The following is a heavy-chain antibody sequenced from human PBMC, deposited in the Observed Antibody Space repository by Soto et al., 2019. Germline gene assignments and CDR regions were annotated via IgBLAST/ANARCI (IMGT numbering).Heavy chain of an antibody. CDR2: IIPIFGTA. CDR1: GGIFSSYA. V-gene: IGHV1-69*01. CDR3: AREEVVVAAQGWFDP. Sequence: HEQLVQSGAEVKRPGSSVKVSCKASGGIFSSYAVSWVRQAPGQGLEWMGGIIPIFGTANYAQKFQGRVTITADESTSTAYMELSSLRSEDTAVYYCAREEVVVAAQGWFDPWGQGTLVTVSS. J-gene: IGHJ5*02. D-gene: IGHD2-15*01.